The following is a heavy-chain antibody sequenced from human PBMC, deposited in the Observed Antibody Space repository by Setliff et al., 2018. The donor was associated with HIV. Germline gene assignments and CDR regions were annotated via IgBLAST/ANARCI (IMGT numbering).Heavy chain of an antibody. V-gene: IGHV4-38-2*01. CDR2: IYHSGST. J-gene: IGHJ4*02. CDR3: ARHHPGGIAAAGLDY. CDR1: GYSMSSGYY. D-gene: IGHD6-13*01. Sequence: SETLSLTCGVSGYSMSSGYYWSWVRQPPGKGLEWIGEIYHSGSTNYNPSLKSRVTISVDTSKNQFSLKPSSVTAPDTAVYYCARHHPGGIAAAGLDYWGQGTLVTVSS.